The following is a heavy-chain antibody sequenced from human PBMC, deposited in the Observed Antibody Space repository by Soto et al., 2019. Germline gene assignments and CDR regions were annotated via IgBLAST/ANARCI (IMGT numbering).Heavy chain of an antibody. CDR1: GYTFTRYT. Sequence: QVQLLQSGAEVKKPGASVKISCKASGYTFTRYTMNWVRQAPGQSLEWMGWINPDNGNTKSSQKFQDRVIITRDTSASTAHMDLRSLRSEDTAVYYCAGGIATGQLDPRGQGTLVTVSS. D-gene: IGHD2-15*01. CDR2: INPDNGNT. V-gene: IGHV1-3*01. CDR3: AGGIATGQLDP. J-gene: IGHJ5*02.